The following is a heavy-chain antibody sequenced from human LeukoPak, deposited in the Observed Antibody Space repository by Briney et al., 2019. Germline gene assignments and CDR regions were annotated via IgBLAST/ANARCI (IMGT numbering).Heavy chain of an antibody. Sequence: PSETLSLTCTVSGGSVSTYCGSWIRQPPGKGLEWIGNIHHSGTTNSNPSLKSRVSISIDTSKNQFSLNLSSVTAADTAVYYCARGRDSDGWYGNWFDYWGQGTLVTVSS. CDR3: ARGRDSDGWYGNWFDY. CDR1: GGSVSTYC. J-gene: IGHJ5*01. D-gene: IGHD6-19*01. V-gene: IGHV4-59*02. CDR2: IHHSGTT.